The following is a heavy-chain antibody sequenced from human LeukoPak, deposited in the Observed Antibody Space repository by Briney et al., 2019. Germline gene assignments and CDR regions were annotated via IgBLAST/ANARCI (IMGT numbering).Heavy chain of an antibody. CDR1: GFTLSSYW. V-gene: IGHV3-7*01. J-gene: IGHJ4*02. D-gene: IGHD1-26*01. CDR2: IKQDESEK. Sequence: GGSLRLSCAASGFTLSSYWMSWVRQAPGKGLEWVANIKQDESEKYYVDSVKGRFTISRDNAKNSLYLQVNSLRAEDTAVYYCARLVGAITRHYDYWGQGTLVTVSS. CDR3: ARLVGAITRHYDY.